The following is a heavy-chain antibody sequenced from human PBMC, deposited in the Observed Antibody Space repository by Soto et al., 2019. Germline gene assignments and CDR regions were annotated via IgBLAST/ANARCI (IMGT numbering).Heavy chain of an antibody. D-gene: IGHD3-10*01. J-gene: IGHJ4*02. CDR3: AKDLRGSGSYYTQLDY. CDR1: GFTFSSYG. CDR2: ISYDGSNK. Sequence: QVQLVESGGGVVQPGRSLRLSCAASGFTFSSYGMHWVRQAPGKGLEWVAVISYDGSNKYYADYVKGRFTISRDNSKNTLYLQMNSLRAEDTAVYYCAKDLRGSGSYYTQLDYWGQGTLVTVSS. V-gene: IGHV3-30*18.